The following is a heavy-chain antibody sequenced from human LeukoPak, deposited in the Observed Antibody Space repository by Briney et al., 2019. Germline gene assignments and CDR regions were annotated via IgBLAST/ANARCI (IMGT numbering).Heavy chain of an antibody. J-gene: IGHJ4*02. V-gene: IGHV4-59*01. CDR2: INYSGTT. Sequence: SETLSLTCSVSGDSITSYYWNWIRQPPGKGLEWIGYINYSGTTHFNPSLKSRLTMSVDTSNNELSLNLSSVTAADTAAYFCARGRDTGFDFDYWGQGTLVTVSS. CDR1: GDSITSYY. D-gene: IGHD5-12*01. CDR3: ARGRDTGFDFDY.